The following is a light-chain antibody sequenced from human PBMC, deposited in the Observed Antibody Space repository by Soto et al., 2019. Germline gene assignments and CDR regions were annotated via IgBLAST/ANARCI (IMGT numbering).Light chain of an antibody. CDR1: NNDVGSYNY. CDR2: EVS. CDR3: ISYTSSSTSPYV. V-gene: IGLV2-14*01. Sequence: QSALTQPASVSGSPGQSITISCTGTNNDVGSYNYVSWYQQHPGKAPKLMIYEVSNRPSGVSNRFSGSKSGNTASLTISGLQAEDEADYYCISYTSSSTSPYVFGTGTKLTVL. J-gene: IGLJ1*01.